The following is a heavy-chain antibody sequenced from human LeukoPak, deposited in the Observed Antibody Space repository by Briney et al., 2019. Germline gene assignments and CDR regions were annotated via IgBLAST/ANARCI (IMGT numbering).Heavy chain of an antibody. V-gene: IGHV4-59*01. CDR3: ARSYSGSYYYYGMDV. CDR2: IYYSGST. J-gene: IGHJ6*02. D-gene: IGHD1-26*01. CDR1: GGSISSYY. Sequence: PSETLSLTCTVSGGSISSYYWSWIRQPPGKGLGWIGYIYYSGSTNYNPSLKGRVTISVDTSKNQFSLKLSSVTAADTAVYYCARSYSGSYYYYGMDVWGQGTTVTVSS.